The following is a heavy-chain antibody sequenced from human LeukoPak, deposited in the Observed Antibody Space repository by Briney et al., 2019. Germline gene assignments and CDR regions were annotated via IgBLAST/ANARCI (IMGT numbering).Heavy chain of an antibody. Sequence: GGSLRLSCAASGFTFSSYAMSWVRQAPGKGLEWVSAISGSGGSTYYADSVKGRFTVSRDNSKNTLYLQMNSLRAEDTAVYYCARAGEMGYDLGYWGQGTLVTVSS. CDR3: ARAGEMGYDLGY. CDR2: ISGSGGST. D-gene: IGHD5-12*01. J-gene: IGHJ4*02. CDR1: GFTFSSYA. V-gene: IGHV3-23*01.